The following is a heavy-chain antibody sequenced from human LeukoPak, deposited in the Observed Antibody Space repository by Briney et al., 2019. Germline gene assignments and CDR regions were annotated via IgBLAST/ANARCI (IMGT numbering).Heavy chain of an antibody. Sequence: SETLSLTCAVYGGSFTDYYWSGIRQSPGKGLEWIGEINHSGNSNYNPSLRSRVTISIDASKNQFSLMLNSVTAADTAVFYCARGVWYGSGTSFDSWGQGTLVTVSS. CDR1: GGSFTDYY. J-gene: IGHJ4*02. V-gene: IGHV4-34*01. CDR2: INHSGNS. CDR3: ARGVWYGSGTSFDS. D-gene: IGHD3-10*01.